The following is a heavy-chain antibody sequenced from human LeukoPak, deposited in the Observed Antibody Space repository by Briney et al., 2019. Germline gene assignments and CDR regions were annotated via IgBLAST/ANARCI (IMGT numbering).Heavy chain of an antibody. V-gene: IGHV3-43*02. CDR3: AKAHYYDTTSFDSAFWGTRPLDY. J-gene: IGHJ4*02. Sequence: PGGSLRLSCAASGFTFSSYAMTWVRQAPGKGLEWVSLIRWDGDSTYYADSVKGRFTISRDNIKNSLFLEMNSLRTEDSALYYCAKAHYYDTTSFDSAFWGTRPLDYWGQGTLVTVSS. D-gene: IGHD3-22*01. CDR2: IRWDGDST. CDR1: GFTFSSYA.